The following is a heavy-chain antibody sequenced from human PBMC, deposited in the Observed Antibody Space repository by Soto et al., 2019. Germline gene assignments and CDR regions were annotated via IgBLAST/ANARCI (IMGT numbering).Heavy chain of an antibody. CDR1: GFTFSSYA. J-gene: IGHJ4*02. D-gene: IGHD3-10*01. CDR2: ISGSGGST. V-gene: IGHV3-23*01. CDR3: AKAGSGSYYTISTYYFDY. Sequence: GGSLRLSCAASGFTFSSYAMSWVRQAPGKGLEWVSAISGSGGSTYYADSVKGRFTISRDNSKNTLYLQMNSLRAEDTAVYYCAKAGSGSYYTISTYYFDYWGQGTLVTVSS.